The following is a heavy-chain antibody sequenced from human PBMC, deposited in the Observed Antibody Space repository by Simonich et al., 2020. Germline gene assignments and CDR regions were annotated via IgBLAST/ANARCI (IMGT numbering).Heavy chain of an antibody. CDR3: AREQARGEAFDI. V-gene: IGHV3-21*01. CDR2: IRSSSSYI. Sequence: EVQLVESGGGLVKPGGSLRLSCAASGFTFSSYGSNWVRQAPGEGLEWVSSIRSSSSYIYYADSVKGRFTISRDNAKNSLYLQMNSLRAEDTAVYCCAREQARGEAFDIWGQGTMVTVSS. CDR1: GFTFSSYG. D-gene: IGHD6-6*01. J-gene: IGHJ3*02.